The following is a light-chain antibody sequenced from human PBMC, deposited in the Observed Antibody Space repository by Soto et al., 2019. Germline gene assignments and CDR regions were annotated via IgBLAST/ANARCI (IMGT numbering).Light chain of an antibody. J-gene: IGKJ4*01. CDR2: EAY. Sequence: EIVLTQSPGTLSLSPGESATLSCRASQRVSTSDLAWYQQKPGQPPRFILYEAYRRAPGIPDRISGSGSRTDFTLTISRLEPEDFAVYYCQQFGSSVTFGGGTKVEI. CDR1: QRVSTSD. V-gene: IGKV3-20*01. CDR3: QQFGSSVT.